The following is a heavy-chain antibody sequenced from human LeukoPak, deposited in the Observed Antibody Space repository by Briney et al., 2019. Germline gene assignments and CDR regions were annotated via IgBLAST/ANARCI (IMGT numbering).Heavy chain of an antibody. CDR1: GYTFTGYQ. J-gene: IGHJ4*02. Sequence: ASVKVSCKASGYTFTGYQSHWVRQAPGHGLEWMGWIDPNTGGTNYAQQFQGRVTMTRDTSIDTAYMELTSLRSDDTAVYYCARDYYGSGSYSTDFWAQGTLVTVSS. CDR2: IDPNTGGT. V-gene: IGHV1-2*02. D-gene: IGHD3-10*01. CDR3: ARDYYGSGSYSTDF.